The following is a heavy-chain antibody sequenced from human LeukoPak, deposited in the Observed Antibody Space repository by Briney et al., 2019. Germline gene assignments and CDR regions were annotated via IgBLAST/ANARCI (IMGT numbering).Heavy chain of an antibody. V-gene: IGHV3-21*01. Sequence: PGGSLRLSCAASGFTFSSYSMNWVRQAPGKGLEWVSSISSSSSYIYYADSVKGRFTISRDNPKNSLYLQMNSLRAEDTAVYYCARDSSGYYGVYYFDYWGQGTLVTVSS. D-gene: IGHD3-22*01. CDR1: GFTFSSYS. CDR3: ARDSSGYYGVYYFDY. CDR2: ISSSSSYI. J-gene: IGHJ4*02.